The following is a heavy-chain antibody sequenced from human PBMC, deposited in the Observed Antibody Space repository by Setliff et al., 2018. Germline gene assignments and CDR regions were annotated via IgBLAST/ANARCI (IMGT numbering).Heavy chain of an antibody. CDR1: GGTFKNYG. V-gene: IGHV1-69*05. Sequence: SVKVSCKASGGTFKNYGISWVRQAPGQGLEWMGGIIPIFGTTNYAQKFQGRATIITDESTSTAYMELSSLRTEDTAVYYCAREGVDSRSSTDYRYYMDVWGKGTTVTVSS. J-gene: IGHJ6*03. CDR2: IIPIFGTT. D-gene: IGHD6-6*01. CDR3: AREGVDSRSSTDYRYYMDV.